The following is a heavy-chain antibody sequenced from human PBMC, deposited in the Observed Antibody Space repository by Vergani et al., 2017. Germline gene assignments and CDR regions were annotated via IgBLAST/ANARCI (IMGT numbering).Heavy chain of an antibody. V-gene: IGHV4-59*01. CDR2: IYYSGST. Sequence: QVQLQESGPGLVKPSETLSLTCTVSGGSISSYYWSWIRQPPGKGLEWIGYIYYSGSTNYNPSLKSRVTTSVDTSKNQFSLKLSSVTAADTAVYYCARDRSPYYGMDVWGQGTTVTVSS. CDR3: ARDRSPYYGMDV. CDR1: GGSISSYY. J-gene: IGHJ6*02.